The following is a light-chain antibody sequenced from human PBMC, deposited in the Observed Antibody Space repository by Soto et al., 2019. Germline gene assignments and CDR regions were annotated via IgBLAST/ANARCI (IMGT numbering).Light chain of an antibody. CDR1: SSNIGSNT. J-gene: IGLJ1*01. CDR2: SNN. V-gene: IGLV1-44*01. CDR3: AAWDDSLNGYV. Sequence: QSVLTQPPSASGTPGQRVTISCSGSSSNIGSNTVNWYQLLPGTAPKLLIYSNNQRPSGVPDRFSGSKSGTSASLAISGLQSEDEADYCCAAWDDSLNGYVFGTGTKVTVL.